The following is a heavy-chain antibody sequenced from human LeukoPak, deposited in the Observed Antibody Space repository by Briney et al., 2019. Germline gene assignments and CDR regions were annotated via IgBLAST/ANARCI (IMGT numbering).Heavy chain of an antibody. Sequence: PGGSLRLSCSASGFSFSDYDMNWVRQAPGKVLEWVSAISGRSSHVYYGESVKGRFTISRDNAKNSLYLQLDSLGVEDTAVYYCGRAFPPLRTSSAGDLWGQGTLVTVSS. CDR3: GRAFPPLRTSSAGDL. J-gene: IGHJ1*01. D-gene: IGHD3-16*01. CDR1: GFSFSDYD. CDR2: ISGRSSHV. V-gene: IGHV3-21*01.